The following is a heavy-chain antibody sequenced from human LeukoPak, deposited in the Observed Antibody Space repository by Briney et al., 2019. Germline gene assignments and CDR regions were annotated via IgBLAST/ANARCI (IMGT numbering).Heavy chain of an antibody. Sequence: GGSLRLSCAASGFTFSDYYMSWIRQAPGKGLEWGSYISSSGSTIYYADSVKGRFTISRDNAKNSLYLQMNSLRAEDTAVYYCAGTYDYVWGSYRHTSNWGQGTLVTVSS. CDR2: ISSSGSTI. CDR1: GFTFSDYY. J-gene: IGHJ4*02. D-gene: IGHD3-16*02. CDR3: AGTYDYVWGSYRHTSN. V-gene: IGHV3-11*01.